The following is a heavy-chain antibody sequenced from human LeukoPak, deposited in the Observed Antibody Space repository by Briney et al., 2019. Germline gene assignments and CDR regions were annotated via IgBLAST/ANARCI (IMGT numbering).Heavy chain of an antibody. Sequence: SETLSLTCTVSGGSISSYYWSWIRQPPGKGLEWIGYIYYSGSTYYNPSLKSRVTISVDTSKNQFSLKLSSVTAADTAVYYCARVRRGYCSGGSCYRWFDPWGQGTLVTVSS. CDR3: ARVRRGYCSGGSCYRWFDP. CDR1: GGSISSYY. D-gene: IGHD2-15*01. V-gene: IGHV4-59*01. CDR2: IYYSGST. J-gene: IGHJ5*02.